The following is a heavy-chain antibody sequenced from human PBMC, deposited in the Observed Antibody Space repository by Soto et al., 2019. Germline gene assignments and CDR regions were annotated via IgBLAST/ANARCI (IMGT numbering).Heavy chain of an antibody. CDR1: GFTFRSYW. Sequence: EVQLVESGGGLVQPGGSLRLSCAASGFTFRSYWMHWVRQAPGKRLVWVSRISPDGSITNYADSVKGRFTISRDNAKNTLFLQMNSLRAEDTAVYYCTREVATVPDYWGQGTLVTVSS. CDR3: TREVATVPDY. J-gene: IGHJ4*02. D-gene: IGHD6-13*01. V-gene: IGHV3-74*01. CDR2: ISPDGSIT.